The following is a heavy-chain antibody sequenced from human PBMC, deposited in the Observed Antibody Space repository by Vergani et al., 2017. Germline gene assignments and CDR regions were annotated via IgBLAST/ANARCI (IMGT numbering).Heavy chain of an antibody. CDR3: AKDRWIHGMDV. J-gene: IGHJ6*02. V-gene: IGHV3-9*01. D-gene: IGHD5-18*01. CDR1: GFTFDDYA. Sequence: EVQLVESGGGLVQPGRSLRLSCAASGFTFDDYAMHWVRQAPGKGLEWVSGISWNSGSIGYADSVKGRFTISRDNAKNSLYLQMNSLRAEDTAVYYCAKDRWIHGMDVWGQGTTVTVSS. CDR2: ISWNSGSI.